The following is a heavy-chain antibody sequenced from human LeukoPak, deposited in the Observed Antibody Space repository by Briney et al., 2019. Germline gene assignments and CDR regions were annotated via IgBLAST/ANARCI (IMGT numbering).Heavy chain of an antibody. CDR1: GFTFSSYS. V-gene: IGHV3-15*07. Sequence: GGSLRLSCAASGFTFSSYSMNWVRQAPGKGLEWVGRIKSKTDGGTTDYAAPVKGRFTISRDDSKNTLYLQMNSLKTEDTAVYYCTTDLSDGSYDYWGRGTLVTVSS. J-gene: IGHJ4*02. D-gene: IGHD1-26*01. CDR3: TTDLSDGSYDY. CDR2: IKSKTDGGTT.